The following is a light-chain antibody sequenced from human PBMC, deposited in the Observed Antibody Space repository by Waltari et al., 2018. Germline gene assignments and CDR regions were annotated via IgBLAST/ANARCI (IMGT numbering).Light chain of an antibody. J-gene: IGLJ3*02. CDR3: SSQSSNNVVL. V-gene: IGLV2-14*03. CDR1: SRDVGSYNP. CDR2: DVS. Sequence: QSALTQPASVSGSPGQSITSSCTGISRDVGSYNPVSWYQDHPGQGPKVIIYDVSDRPSGVSARFSGSKSGNTASLTISGLQAEDEADYYCSSQSSNNVVLFGGGTKVTVL.